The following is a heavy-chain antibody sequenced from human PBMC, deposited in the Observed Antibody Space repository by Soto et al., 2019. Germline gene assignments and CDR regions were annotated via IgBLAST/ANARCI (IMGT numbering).Heavy chain of an antibody. D-gene: IGHD1-26*01. V-gene: IGHV3-23*01. J-gene: IGHJ4*02. CDR2: ISGSAGVA. CDR1: GFLISANA. CDR3: AHIVTGEPAYSGGLHSN. Sequence: GGSLRLSCAASGFLISANAMSWVRQAPGGGLEWVSTISGSAGVAFYADSVRGRFIISRDISKNTLYLQLSTLRADGMARYYCAHIVTGEPAYSGGLHSNWGQGTLVTVSS.